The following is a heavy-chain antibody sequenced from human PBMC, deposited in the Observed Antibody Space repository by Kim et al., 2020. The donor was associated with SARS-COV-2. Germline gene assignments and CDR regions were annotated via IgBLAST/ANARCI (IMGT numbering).Heavy chain of an antibody. Sequence: ASVKVSCKVSGYTLTELSMHWVRQAPGKGLEWMGGFDPEDGETIYAQKFQGRVTMTEDTSTDTAYMELSSLRSEDTAVYYCATGPLRTPYYYYGMDVWGQGTTVTVSS. CDR2: FDPEDGET. J-gene: IGHJ6*02. CDR3: ATGPLRTPYYYYGMDV. CDR1: GYTLTELS. D-gene: IGHD3-3*01. V-gene: IGHV1-24*01.